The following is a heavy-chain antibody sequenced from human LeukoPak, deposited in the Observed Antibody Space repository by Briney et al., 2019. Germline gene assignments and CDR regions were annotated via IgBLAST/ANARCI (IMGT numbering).Heavy chain of an antibody. CDR2: IYPGDSDT. CDR1: GYSFTSYW. Sequence: EESLRISCKGSGYSFTSYWIGWVRQMPGKGLEWMGIIYPGDSDTRYSPSFQGQVTISADKSISTAYLQWSSLKASDTAMYYCARHSGSYYGAPDYFDYWGQGTLVTVSS. V-gene: IGHV5-51*01. CDR3: ARHSGSYYGAPDYFDY. J-gene: IGHJ4*02. D-gene: IGHD1-26*01.